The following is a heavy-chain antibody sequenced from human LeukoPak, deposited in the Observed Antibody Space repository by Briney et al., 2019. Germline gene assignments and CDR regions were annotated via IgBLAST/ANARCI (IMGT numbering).Heavy chain of an antibody. J-gene: IGHJ3*02. CDR2: IYYSGST. D-gene: IGHD3-3*01. CDR3: ARGEITIFGVVIIADAFDI. Sequence: SETLSLTCTVSGGSISSSSYYWGWIRQPPGKGLEWIGSIYYSGSTYYNPSLKSRVTISVDTSKNQFSLKLSSVTAADTAVYYCARGEITIFGVVIIADAFDIWGQGTMVTVST. V-gene: IGHV4-39*07. CDR1: GGSISSSSYY.